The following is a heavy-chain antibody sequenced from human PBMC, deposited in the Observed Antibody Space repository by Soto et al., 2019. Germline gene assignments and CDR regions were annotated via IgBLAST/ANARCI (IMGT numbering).Heavy chain of an antibody. CDR1: GFTFSGHW. V-gene: IGHV3-7*01. J-gene: IGHJ4*02. Sequence: EVQLVESGGGLVQPGGSLRLSCIASGFTFSGHWMHWVRQAPGKGLEWVANINQDGSVSDSVGSVKGRFTISRDNAKNSLFLQMNSLRAEDTAVYYCERGHPPPFYWGQGTLVTVSS. CDR2: INQDGSVS. CDR3: ERGHPPPFY.